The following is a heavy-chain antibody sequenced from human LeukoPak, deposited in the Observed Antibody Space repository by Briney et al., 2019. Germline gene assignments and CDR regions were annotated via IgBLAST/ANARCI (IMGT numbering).Heavy chain of an antibody. J-gene: IGHJ5*02. CDR2: MNPNSANT. V-gene: IGHV1-8*01. Sequence: ASVKVSCKASGYTFTSYDINWVRQAPGQGLEWMGWMNPNSANTGYAQKFQGRVTMTRNTSISTAYMELSSLRSEDTAVYYCARVPSGGNKFDPWGQGTLVTVSS. D-gene: IGHD6-25*01. CDR1: GYTFTSYD. CDR3: ARVPSGGNKFDP.